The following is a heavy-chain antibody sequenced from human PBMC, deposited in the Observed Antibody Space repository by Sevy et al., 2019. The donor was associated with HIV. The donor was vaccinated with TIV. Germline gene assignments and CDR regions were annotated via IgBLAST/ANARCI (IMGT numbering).Heavy chain of an antibody. CDR2: MNPNSGNT. Sequence: ASVKVSCKASGYTFTGYDINWVRQATGQGLEWMGWMNPNSGNTGYAQKFQGRVTMTRNTSISTAYMELSSLRSEDTDVYYCARLKGTYDILTGYYLSRDAFDIWGQGTMVTVSS. CDR3: ARLKGTYDILTGYYLSRDAFDI. J-gene: IGHJ3*02. CDR1: GYTFTGYD. V-gene: IGHV1-8*01. D-gene: IGHD3-9*01.